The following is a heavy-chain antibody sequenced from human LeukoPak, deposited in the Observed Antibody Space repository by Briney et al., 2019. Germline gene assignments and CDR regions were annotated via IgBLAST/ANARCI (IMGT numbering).Heavy chain of an antibody. CDR3: ARDRGRRDSSGYYRYLY. CDR1: GYTFTSYH. V-gene: IGHV1-46*03. D-gene: IGHD3-22*01. CDR2: INPSGGST. Sequence: GASVKVSCKASGYTFTSYHMHWVRQAPGQGLEWMGIINPSGGSTSYAQKFQGRVTMTRDTSTSTVYMELSSLRSEDTAVYYCARDRGRRDSSGYYRYLYWGQGTLVTVSS. J-gene: IGHJ4*02.